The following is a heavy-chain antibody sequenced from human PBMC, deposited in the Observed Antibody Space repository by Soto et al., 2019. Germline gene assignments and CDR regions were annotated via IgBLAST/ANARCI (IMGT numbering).Heavy chain of an antibody. CDR2: INPNSGGT. Sequence: GASVKVSCKASGYTFTGYYMHWVRQAPGQGLEWMGWINPNSGGTNYAQKFQGRVTMTRDTSISTAYMELSRLRSDDTAVCYCARYSSSWTNWFDPWGQGTLVTVSS. D-gene: IGHD6-13*01. CDR1: GYTFTGYY. CDR3: ARYSSSWTNWFDP. J-gene: IGHJ5*02. V-gene: IGHV1-2*02.